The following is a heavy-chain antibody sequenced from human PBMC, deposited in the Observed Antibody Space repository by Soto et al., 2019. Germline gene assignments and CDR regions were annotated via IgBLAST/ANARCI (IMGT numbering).Heavy chain of an antibody. V-gene: IGHV4-34*01. Sequence: AETLSLTCAVYGGAFSGYYWSWIRQPPGKGLEWIGEINHSGSTNYDPSLKSRVTISVDTSKNRFSLKLSSVKAADTAVYYWARGDWNDYYFDYWGQGTLVTVSS. J-gene: IGHJ4*02. CDR3: ARGDWNDYYFDY. CDR2: INHSGST. CDR1: GGAFSGYY. D-gene: IGHD1-1*01.